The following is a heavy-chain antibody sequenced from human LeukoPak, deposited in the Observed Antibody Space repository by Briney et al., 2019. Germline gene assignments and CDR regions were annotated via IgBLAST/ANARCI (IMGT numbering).Heavy chain of an antibody. CDR3: AKDSGY. V-gene: IGHV3-30*04. Sequence: GGSLRLSCAASGFTFSSYAMHWVRQAPGKGLEWVAVISYDGSNKYYADSVKGRFTISRDNSKNTLYLQMNSLRAEDTAVYYCAKDSGYWGQGTLVTVSS. CDR2: ISYDGSNK. CDR1: GFTFSSYA. J-gene: IGHJ4*02.